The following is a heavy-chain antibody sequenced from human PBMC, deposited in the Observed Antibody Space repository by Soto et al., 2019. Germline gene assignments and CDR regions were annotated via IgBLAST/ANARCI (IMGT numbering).Heavy chain of an antibody. Sequence: EVQLVESGGGLVQPGGSLRLSCAASGFTFSSYSMNWVRQAPGKGLEWVSYISSSSSTIYYADSVKGRFTISRDKAKNSLYLQMNSLRDEDTAVYYCARGARPTGGYYFDYWGQGTLVTVSS. CDR3: ARGARPTGGYYFDY. CDR2: ISSSSSTI. D-gene: IGHD3-10*01. J-gene: IGHJ4*02. CDR1: GFTFSSYS. V-gene: IGHV3-48*02.